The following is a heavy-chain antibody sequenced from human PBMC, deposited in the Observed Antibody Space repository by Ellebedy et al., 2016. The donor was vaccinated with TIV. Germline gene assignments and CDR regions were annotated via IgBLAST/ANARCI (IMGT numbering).Heavy chain of an antibody. CDR1: GFTFSIYW. CDR3: ARDENYGAEVIDY. V-gene: IGHV3-7*03. D-gene: IGHD4-17*01. Sequence: PGGSLRLSCVTSGFTFSIYWMSWVRQAPGKGLEWVANTDHDGRVKFYVDSVEGRFTISRDNAKNSLYLQMNSLRAEDTAVYYCARDENYGAEVIDYWGQGTLVTVSS. J-gene: IGHJ4*02. CDR2: TDHDGRVK.